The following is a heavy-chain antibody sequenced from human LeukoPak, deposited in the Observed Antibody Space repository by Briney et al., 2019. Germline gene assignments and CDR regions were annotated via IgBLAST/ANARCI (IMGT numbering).Heavy chain of an antibody. D-gene: IGHD6-13*01. CDR3: AKDRRPYSSSWCFDY. V-gene: IGHV3-30-3*01. CDR1: GFTFSSYA. J-gene: IGHJ4*02. CDR2: ISYDGSNK. Sequence: TGGSLRLSCAASGFTFSSYAMHWVRQAPGKGLEWVAVISYDGSNKYYADSVKGRFTISRDNSKNTLYLQMNSLRAEDTAVYYCAKDRRPYSSSWCFDYRGQGTLVTVSS.